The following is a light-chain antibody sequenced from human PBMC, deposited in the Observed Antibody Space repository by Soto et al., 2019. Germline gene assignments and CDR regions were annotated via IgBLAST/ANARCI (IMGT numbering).Light chain of an antibody. CDR2: GNS. V-gene: IGLV1-40*01. CDR3: QSYDSSLSGWV. Sequence: QSVLTQPPSVSGAPGQRVTISCTGSSSNIGAGYDVHWYQQLPGTAPKLLIYGNSNRPSGVPDRFSGSKSGTSASLAITGLQAVDEVDYYFQSYDSSLSGWVFGGGTKLTVL. J-gene: IGLJ3*02. CDR1: SSNIGAGYD.